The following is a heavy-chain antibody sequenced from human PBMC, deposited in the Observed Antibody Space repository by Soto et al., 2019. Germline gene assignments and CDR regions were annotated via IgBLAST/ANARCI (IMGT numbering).Heavy chain of an antibody. CDR1: GFTFSSYA. V-gene: IGHV3-64D*06. CDR3: VKDLYDSSSYYYYMDV. J-gene: IGHJ6*03. D-gene: IGHD6-6*01. Sequence: GGSLRLSCSASGFTFSSYAMHWVRQAPGKGLEYVSAISSNGGSTYYADSVKGRFTISRDNSKNTLYLQMSSLRAEDTAVYYCVKDLYDSSSYYYYMDVWGKGTTVTVSS. CDR2: ISSNGGST.